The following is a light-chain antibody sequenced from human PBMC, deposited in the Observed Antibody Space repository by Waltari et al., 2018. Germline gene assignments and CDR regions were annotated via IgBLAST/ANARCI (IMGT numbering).Light chain of an antibody. V-gene: IGLV3-19*01. J-gene: IGLJ1*01. Sequence: SSEVTQDPSVSVALGQTVRITCHGDILSSHFASWYQQMPGQAPILVSDGPNARPSGIPDRFSGSASGDTASLTITGVQAEDEADYYCNCRDTSGNHYVFGPGTKVTVL. CDR1: ILSSHF. CDR3: NCRDTSGNHYV. CDR2: GPN.